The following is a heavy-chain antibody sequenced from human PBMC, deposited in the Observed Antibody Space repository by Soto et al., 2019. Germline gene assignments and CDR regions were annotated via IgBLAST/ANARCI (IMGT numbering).Heavy chain of an antibody. J-gene: IGHJ4*02. CDR3: ARQIRWPGGEFDY. Sequence: QVQLQESGPGLVKPSETLSLTCTVSGGSVSSDSYYWSWIRQPPGKGLEWIGYIYYSGSTNYNPSPRSRGTIAVDTSKNPFSLKLSSVTAAATAVYYCARQIRWPGGEFDYWGQGTLVTVSS. CDR2: IYYSGST. V-gene: IGHV4-61*01. D-gene: IGHD4-17*01. CDR1: GGSVSSDSYY.